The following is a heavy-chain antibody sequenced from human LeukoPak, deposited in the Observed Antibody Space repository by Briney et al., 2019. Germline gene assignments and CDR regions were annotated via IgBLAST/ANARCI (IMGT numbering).Heavy chain of an antibody. Sequence: ASVKVSCKASGYTFTGYYMHWVRQAPGQGLEWMGWINPNSGGTNYAQKFQGRVTMTRDTSISTAYMELRSLRSDDTAVYYCARVPTKTSSRQWLVQVIYYFDYWGQGTLVTVSS. J-gene: IGHJ4*02. V-gene: IGHV1-2*02. CDR2: INPNSGGT. CDR3: ARVPTKTSSRQWLVQVIYYFDY. CDR1: GYTFTGYY. D-gene: IGHD6-19*01.